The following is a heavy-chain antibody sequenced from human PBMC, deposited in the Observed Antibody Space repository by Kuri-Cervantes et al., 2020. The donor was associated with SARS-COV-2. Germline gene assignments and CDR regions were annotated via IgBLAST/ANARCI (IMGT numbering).Heavy chain of an antibody. J-gene: IGHJ3*02. CDR3: ARGTRSGYDYEDAFDI. V-gene: IGHV1-8*01. Sequence: ASVKVSCKASGYTFTRYDINWVRQATGQGLEWMGWMNPNSGNTGYAQKLQGRVTMTTDTSTSTAYMELRSLRSDDTAVYYCARGTRSGYDYEDAFDIWGQGTMVTVSS. D-gene: IGHD5-12*01. CDR2: MNPNSGNT. CDR1: GYTFTRYD.